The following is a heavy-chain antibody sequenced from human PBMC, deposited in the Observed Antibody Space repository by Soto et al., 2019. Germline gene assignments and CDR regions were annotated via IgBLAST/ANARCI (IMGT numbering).Heavy chain of an antibody. D-gene: IGHD2-8*01. CDR1: GGSISNSNW. V-gene: IGHV4-4*02. J-gene: IGHJ6*02. Sequence: QVQLQESGPGLVKPSGTLSLICAVSGGSISNSNWWSWVRQPPGKGLEWIGEISHDDNSNYNPSLQSPATMAVDKSKKQFYINQQTVTVVNTAVYYCQRQNIAMLRGVVPHFRGMDVCGPRTTV. CDR3: QRQNIAMLRGVVPHFRGMDV. CDR2: ISHDDNS.